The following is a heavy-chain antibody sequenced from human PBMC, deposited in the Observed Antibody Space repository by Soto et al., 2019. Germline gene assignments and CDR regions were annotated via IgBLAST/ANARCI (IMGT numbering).Heavy chain of an antibody. V-gene: IGHV4-4*02. Sequence: QVQLQESGPGLVKPSGTLSLTCGVSGASFRDANWWTWVRQAPGKGLEWIGDILHTGNTDYSPSLRSRVTISINTSKKEFSLNLTSVTATDTAVYYCARSPRRVDGKWYLDYWGQGVLVTVSS. J-gene: IGHJ4*02. D-gene: IGHD2-15*01. CDR1: GASFRDANW. CDR3: ARSPRRVDGKWYLDY. CDR2: ILHTGNT.